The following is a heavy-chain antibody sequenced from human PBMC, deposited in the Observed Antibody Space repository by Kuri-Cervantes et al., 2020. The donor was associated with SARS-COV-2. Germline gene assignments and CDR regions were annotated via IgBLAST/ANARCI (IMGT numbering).Heavy chain of an antibody. D-gene: IGHD1-14*01. CDR1: GFTFSSYA. CDR3: AKGRIHHSDAFDI. Sequence: GGSLRLSCAASGFTFSSYAMSWVRQAPGKGLEWVSDISGSGGSTYYADSVKGRFTISRDNSKNTLYLQMNSLRAEDTAVYYCAKGRIHHSDAFDIWGQGTMVTVSS. V-gene: IGHV3-23*01. J-gene: IGHJ3*02. CDR2: ISGSGGST.